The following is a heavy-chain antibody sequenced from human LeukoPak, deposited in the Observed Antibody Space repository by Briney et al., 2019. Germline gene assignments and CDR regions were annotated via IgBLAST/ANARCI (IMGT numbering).Heavy chain of an antibody. CDR3: VKGRISEDGLDF. D-gene: IGHD6-13*01. J-gene: IGHJ4*02. CDR2: ISSSGNT. V-gene: IGHV3-23*01. Sequence: GGSLRLSCAASGFTFSRSAMTWVRQTPGKGLDWVSSISSSGNTYYADSVKGRFTISRDNSKNMLYLQMNSLRAEDTAVYYCVKGRISEDGLDFWGRGTLVTVSS. CDR1: GFTFSRSA.